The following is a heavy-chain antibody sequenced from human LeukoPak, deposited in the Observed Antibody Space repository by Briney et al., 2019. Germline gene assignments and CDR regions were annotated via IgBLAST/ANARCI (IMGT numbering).Heavy chain of an antibody. CDR2: MNPNSGNT. V-gene: IGHV1-8*01. J-gene: IGHJ5*02. CDR3: ARGVGAGGWFDP. Sequence: GGSVKVSCKASGYTFTTYDINWVRQATGQGLEWMGWMNPNSGNTGYAQKFQGRVTMTRHTSISTAYMELSSLRPEDTAVYYCARGVGAGGWFDPWGQGTLVTVSS. D-gene: IGHD1-26*01. CDR1: GYTFTTYD.